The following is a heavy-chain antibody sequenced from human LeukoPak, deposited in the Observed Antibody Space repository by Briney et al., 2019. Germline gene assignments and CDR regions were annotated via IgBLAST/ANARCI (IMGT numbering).Heavy chain of an antibody. CDR1: GGSISSLY. J-gene: IGHJ4*02. CDR2: IYYTGST. Sequence: TSETLSLTCSVSGGSISSLYWSWIRQPPGKGLEWIGYIYYTGSTNYNPSLKSRVTMFVDMSKNQFSPRLSSVTAADTTVYYCARHRAYSSTSPFDYWGQGTLVTVSS. D-gene: IGHD6-6*01. CDR3: ARHRAYSSTSPFDY. V-gene: IGHV4-59*08.